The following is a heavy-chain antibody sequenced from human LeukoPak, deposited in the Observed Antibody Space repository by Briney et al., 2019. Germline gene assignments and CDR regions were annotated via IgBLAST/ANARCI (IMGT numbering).Heavy chain of an antibody. D-gene: IGHD3-16*01. CDR1: GFTFSSYS. V-gene: IGHV3-21*01. CDR3: ARDGGTFTGGNYFDY. Sequence: GGSLRLSCAASGFTFSSYSMNWVRQAPGKGLEWVSPISSSSSYIYYADSVKGRFTISRDNAKNSLYLQMNSLRAEDTAVYYCARDGGTFTGGNYFDYWGQGTLVTVSS. CDR2: ISSSSSYI. J-gene: IGHJ4*02.